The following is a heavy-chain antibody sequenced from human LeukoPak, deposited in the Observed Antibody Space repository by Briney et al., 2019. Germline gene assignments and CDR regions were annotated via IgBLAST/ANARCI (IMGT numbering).Heavy chain of an antibody. CDR1: GYTLTELS. D-gene: IGHD3-3*01. CDR3: ATGTGEWLFIMDY. V-gene: IGHV1-24*01. Sequence: ASVSLSSTLSGYTLTELSMHCVPQAPGKGLGWMGGCDSEDGETIYTQKFQGRVTMTEDTSTDTAYMELSSLRSEDTAVYYCATGTGEWLFIMDYWGQGTLVTVSS. CDR2: CDSEDGET. J-gene: IGHJ4*02.